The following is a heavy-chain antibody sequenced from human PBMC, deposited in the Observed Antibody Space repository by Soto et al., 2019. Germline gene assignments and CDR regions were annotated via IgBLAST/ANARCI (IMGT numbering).Heavy chain of an antibody. CDR3: AKGHKYCSGGSCYSRRGAFDI. D-gene: IGHD2-15*01. CDR1: GFTFSSYA. J-gene: IGHJ3*02. V-gene: IGHV3-23*01. Sequence: EVQLLESGGGLVQPGGSLRLSCAASGFTFSSYAMSWVRQAPGKGLEWVSAISGSGGSTYYADSVKGRFTISRDNSKNTLYLQMNSLRAEDTAVYYCAKGHKYCSGGSCYSRRGAFDIWGQGTMVTVSS. CDR2: ISGSGGST.